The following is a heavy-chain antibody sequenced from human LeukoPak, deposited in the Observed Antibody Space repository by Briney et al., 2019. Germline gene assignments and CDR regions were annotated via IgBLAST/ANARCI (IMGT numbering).Heavy chain of an antibody. CDR1: GFTFSDSY. CDR2: ISGSGHDI. V-gene: IGHV3-11*04. J-gene: IGHJ4*02. CDR3: ARTDYGDYGDY. Sequence: GGSLRLSCAASGFTFSDSYMTWVRQAPGKGGEWVAYISGSGHDINYSDCVKGRFTISRDNAKNTLYLQMNSLRAEDTAVYYCARTDYGDYGDYWGQGTLVTVSS. D-gene: IGHD4-17*01.